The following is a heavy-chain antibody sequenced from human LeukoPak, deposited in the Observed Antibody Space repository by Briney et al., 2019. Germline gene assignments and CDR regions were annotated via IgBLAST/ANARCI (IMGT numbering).Heavy chain of an antibody. J-gene: IGHJ2*01. CDR2: INSDGSST. CDR3: ARELRAGKGYSSSWYRYFDL. CDR1: GFTFSSYW. Sequence: PGGSLRLSCAASGFTFSSYWMHWVRQAPGKGLVWVSRINSDGSSTTYADSVKGRFTISRDNAKNTLYLQMSSLRAEDTAVYYCARELRAGKGYSSSWYRYFDLWGRGTLVTVSS. V-gene: IGHV3-74*01. D-gene: IGHD6-13*01.